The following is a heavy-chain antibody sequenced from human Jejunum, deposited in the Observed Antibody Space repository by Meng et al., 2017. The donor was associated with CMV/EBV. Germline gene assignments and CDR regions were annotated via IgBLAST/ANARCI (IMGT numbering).Heavy chain of an antibody. D-gene: IGHD6-19*01. CDR3: PKTYGGWSFDY. CDR1: GLTFSTYH. J-gene: IGHJ4*02. CDR2: VSFDGNIK. Sequence: SCAASGLTFSTYHMSWVRQAPGKGLEWVALVSFDGNIKHYADSVKGRFTISRDYSKNTLYLQMDSLRADDTAVYYCPKTYGGWSFDYWGQGTLVTVSS. V-gene: IGHV3-30*18.